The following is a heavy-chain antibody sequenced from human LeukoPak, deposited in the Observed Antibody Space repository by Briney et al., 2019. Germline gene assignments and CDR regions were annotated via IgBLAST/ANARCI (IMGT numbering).Heavy chain of an antibody. J-gene: IGHJ4*02. D-gene: IGHD3-22*01. Sequence: GGSLRLSCAASGFTFSSYWMSWVRQAPGKELEWVANIKQDGSEKYYVDSVKGRFTISRDNAKNSLYLQMNSLRAEDTAVYYCARDQSLFYYDSSGPGDYWGQGTLVTVSS. CDR2: IKQDGSEK. CDR3: ARDQSLFYYDSSGPGDY. V-gene: IGHV3-7*01. CDR1: GFTFSSYW.